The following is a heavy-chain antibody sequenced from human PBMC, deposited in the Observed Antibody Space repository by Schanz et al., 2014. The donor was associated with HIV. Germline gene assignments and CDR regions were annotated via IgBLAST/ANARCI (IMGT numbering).Heavy chain of an antibody. CDR3: TTDQFGGYFVH. Sequence: EVQLAESGEALVQPGGSLRLSCAVSGLTFRNYWMAWVRQAPGKGLEWVANINGDETEKYYVDSVRGRFTISRDNAKNSLYLQMNSLRDDDMAVYYCTTDQFGGYFVHWGQGALVTVSS. J-gene: IGHJ4*02. D-gene: IGHD5-12*01. V-gene: IGHV3-7*01. CDR2: INGDETEK. CDR1: GLTFRNYW.